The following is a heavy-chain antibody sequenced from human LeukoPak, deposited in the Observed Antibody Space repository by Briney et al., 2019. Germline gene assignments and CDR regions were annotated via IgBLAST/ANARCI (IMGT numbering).Heavy chain of an antibody. V-gene: IGHV4-59*12. J-gene: IGHJ4*02. D-gene: IGHD3-22*01. CDR1: GGSINSYY. CDR3: ARAPRITMIVVGSPYYFDY. Sequence: SETLSLTCTVSGGSINSYYWSWIRQPPGKGLEWIGYIYYSGTTNYNPSLKSRVTISVDTSKNQFSLKLSSVTAADTAVYYCARAPRITMIVVGSPYYFDYWGQGTPVTVSS. CDR2: IYYSGTT.